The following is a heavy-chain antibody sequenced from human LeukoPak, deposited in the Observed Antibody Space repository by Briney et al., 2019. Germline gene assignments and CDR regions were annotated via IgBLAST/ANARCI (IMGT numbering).Heavy chain of an antibody. CDR1: GFTFSSYA. CDR3: AKDAPTWTIAVAGPFGY. V-gene: IGHV3-23*01. CDR2: ISGSGGST. J-gene: IGHJ4*02. D-gene: IGHD6-19*01. Sequence: GGSLRLSCAASGFTFSSYAMSWVRQAPGKGLEWVSAISGSGGSTYYADSVKGRVTISRDNSKNTLYLQMNSLRAGDTAVYYCAKDAPTWTIAVAGPFGYWGQGTLVTVSS.